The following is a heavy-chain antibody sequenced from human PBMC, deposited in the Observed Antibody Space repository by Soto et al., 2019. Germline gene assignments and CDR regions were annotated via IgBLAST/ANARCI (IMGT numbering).Heavy chain of an antibody. CDR3: ATIVGANDY. CDR1: RASIYTYS. Sequence: SETLSLTCTVSRASIYTYSWTWIRQPAGKGLQWIGHIYSSGSANYSPSLKSRVSMSVDSSKNQISLKLSSVTAADTAVYYCATIVGANDYWGQGTLVTVSS. D-gene: IGHD1-26*01. CDR2: IYSSGSA. V-gene: IGHV4-4*07. J-gene: IGHJ4*02.